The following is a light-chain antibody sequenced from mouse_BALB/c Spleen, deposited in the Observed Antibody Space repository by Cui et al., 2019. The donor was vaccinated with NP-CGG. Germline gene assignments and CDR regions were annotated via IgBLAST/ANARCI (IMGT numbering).Light chain of an antibody. Sequence: QAVVTQESALTPPLGETVTLTCRSSTGAVTTSNYANWVQEKPDHLFTGLIGGTNNRAPGVPARFSGSLLGDKAALTITGAQTEDEAIYFCALWYTNHWVFGGGTKLTVL. CDR3: ALWYTNHWV. CDR2: GTN. CDR1: TGAVTTSNY. V-gene: IGLV1*01. J-gene: IGLJ1*01.